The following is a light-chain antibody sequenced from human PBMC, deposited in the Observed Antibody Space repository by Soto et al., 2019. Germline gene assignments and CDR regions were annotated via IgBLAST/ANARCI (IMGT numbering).Light chain of an antibody. CDR3: QQYGTSIT. CDR2: GAS. J-gene: IGKJ5*01. V-gene: IGKV3-20*01. Sequence: EIVLTQSPGTLSLSPGERATLSCRASQSFSSSYLAWYQQKPGQASRLLIYGASSRATGIPDRFSGSGSGTDFTLTTSRLEPEDFAVYYCQQYGTSITFGQGTRLEI. CDR1: QSFSSSY.